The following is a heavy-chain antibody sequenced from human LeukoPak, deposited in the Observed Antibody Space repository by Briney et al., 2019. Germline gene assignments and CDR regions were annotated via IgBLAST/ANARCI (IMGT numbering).Heavy chain of an antibody. CDR1: GFTFSRFV. V-gene: IGHV3-30*03. J-gene: IGHJ6*02. Sequence: PGRSLRHSCAASGFTFSRFVMHWVRQAPGKGLEWVAVISYDGSNKYYADSVKGRFTISRDNSQHTLYLQMNSLVLEETAVYYCRRLMGSYDSYFYGMDVWGQGTTVTVSS. CDR2: ISYDGSNK. D-gene: IGHD5-12*01. CDR3: RRLMGSYDSYFYGMDV.